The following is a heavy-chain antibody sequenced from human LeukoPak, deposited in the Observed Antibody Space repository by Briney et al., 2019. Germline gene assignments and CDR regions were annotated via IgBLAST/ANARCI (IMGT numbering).Heavy chain of an antibody. CDR1: GFTFSSYA. J-gene: IGHJ6*02. D-gene: IGHD6-13*01. CDR2: ISYDGSNK. V-gene: IGHV3-30-3*01. CDR3: ARETSSWSYYYYYYGMGV. Sequence: GGSLRLSCAASGFTFSSYAMHWVRQAPGKGLEWVAVISYDGSNKYYADSVRGRFTISRDNSKNTLYLQMNSLRAEDTAVYYCARETSSWSYYYYYYGMGVWGQGTTVTVSS.